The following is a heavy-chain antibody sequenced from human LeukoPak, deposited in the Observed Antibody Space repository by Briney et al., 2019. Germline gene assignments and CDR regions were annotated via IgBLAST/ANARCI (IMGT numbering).Heavy chain of an antibody. D-gene: IGHD2-2*01. CDR3: ARDSTSKYNWFDP. J-gene: IGHJ5*02. V-gene: IGHV4-59*01. CDR2: IYYSGST. CDR1: GGSFSGYY. Sequence: SETLSLTCAVYGGSFSGYYWSWIRQPPGKGLEWIGYIYYSGSTNYNPSLKSRVTISVDTSKNQFSLKLSSVTAADTAVYYCARDSTSKYNWFDPWGQGTLVTVSS.